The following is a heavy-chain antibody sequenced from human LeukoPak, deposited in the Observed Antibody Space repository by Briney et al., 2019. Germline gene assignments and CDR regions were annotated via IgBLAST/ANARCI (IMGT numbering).Heavy chain of an antibody. CDR1: GYTFTSYG. CDR3: ARDTYTTVTAMDV. Sequence: ASVKVSCKASGYTFTSYGISWVRQAPGQGLEGMGWIGAYNGNTNYAQKLQGRVTMTTDTSTSTAYMELRSLRSDDTAVYYCARDTYTTVTAMDVWGKGTTVTVSS. D-gene: IGHD4-17*01. J-gene: IGHJ6*03. V-gene: IGHV1-18*01. CDR2: IGAYNGNT.